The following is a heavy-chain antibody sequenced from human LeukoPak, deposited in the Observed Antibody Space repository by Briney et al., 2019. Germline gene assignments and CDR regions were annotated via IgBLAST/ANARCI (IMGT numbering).Heavy chain of an antibody. J-gene: IGHJ4*02. D-gene: IGHD6-19*01. CDR3: AKDWRLLRYSSGWEYFDY. CDR2: INTDGSST. Sequence: GGSLRLSCAASGFTFSNYWMDWVRQAPGKGLMWVSRINTDGSSTGYADSVKGRFTISRDNAKNTLYLQMNSLRAEDTAVYYCAKDWRLLRYSSGWEYFDYWGQGTLVTVSS. CDR1: GFTFSNYW. V-gene: IGHV3-74*01.